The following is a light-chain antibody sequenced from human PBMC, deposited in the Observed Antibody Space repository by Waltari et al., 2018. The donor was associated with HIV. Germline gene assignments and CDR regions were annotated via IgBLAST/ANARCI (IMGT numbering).Light chain of an antibody. CDR2: TNP. CDR1: RSTNFGTTYD. J-gene: IGLJ2*01. Sequence: QSALTQPPSVSGAPGQRVTISCTGLRSTNFGTTYDVHWYQHVPGTGPGPIIPTNPNRPSGVPDRFSASKSGTSASLAILGLQAEDEADYYCQSFDRLSALPIFGGGTRLTV. V-gene: IGLV1-40*01. CDR3: QSFDRLSALPI.